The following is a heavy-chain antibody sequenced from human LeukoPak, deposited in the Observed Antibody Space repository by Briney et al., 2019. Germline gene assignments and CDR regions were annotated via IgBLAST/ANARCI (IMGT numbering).Heavy chain of an antibody. CDR1: GFTFSSYA. D-gene: IGHD6-19*01. CDR2: ISGSGGST. V-gene: IGHV3-23*01. Sequence: GGSLRHSCAASGFTFSSYAMSWVRQAPGKGLEWVSAISGSGGSTYYADSVKGRFTISRDNSKNTLYLQMNSLRAEDTAVYYCAKGGAVAGTLLYWGQGTLVTVSS. J-gene: IGHJ4*02. CDR3: AKGGAVAGTLLY.